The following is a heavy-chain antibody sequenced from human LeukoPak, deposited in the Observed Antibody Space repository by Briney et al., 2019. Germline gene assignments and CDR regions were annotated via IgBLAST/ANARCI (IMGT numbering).Heavy chain of an antibody. CDR1: GFDFSDHY. J-gene: IGHJ4*02. D-gene: IGHD6-13*01. Sequence: GGSLRLSCAASGFDFSDHYMSWVRQAPGKGLEWISCISFSSGTIFYADSVKGRFTISRDNDKNSVHLQMNSLRAEDTAVYYCARGGGMRSWYDFDYWGQGTLVTVSS. V-gene: IGHV3-11*04. CDR2: ISFSSGTI. CDR3: ARGGGMRSWYDFDY.